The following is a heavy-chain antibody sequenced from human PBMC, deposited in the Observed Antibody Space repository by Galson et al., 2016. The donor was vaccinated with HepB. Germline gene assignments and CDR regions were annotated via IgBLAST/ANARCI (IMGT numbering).Heavy chain of an antibody. Sequence: SVKVSCKASGYRFTTYSIHWVRQAPGQGLEWMGWTNDGNGNTKLSEKFQARVAISTDTSATTAYMELNNLTSEDTAVYYCARKRLGAANWFDSWGQGTLVRVSS. CDR3: ARKRLGAANWFDS. D-gene: IGHD3-10*01. CDR2: TNDGNGNT. CDR1: GYRFTTYS. V-gene: IGHV1-3*01. J-gene: IGHJ5*01.